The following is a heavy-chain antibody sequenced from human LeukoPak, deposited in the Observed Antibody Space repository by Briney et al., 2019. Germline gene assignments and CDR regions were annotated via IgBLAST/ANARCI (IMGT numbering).Heavy chain of an antibody. V-gene: IGHV3-30*02. D-gene: IGHD3-22*01. Sequence: PGGSLRLSCAASGFIFNSYGMHWVRQAPGKGLEWVAFIRYDGSNKYYADSVKGRFTISRDNSKNTLYLQMNSLRAEDTAVYYCARGPSMIVAPWFDPWGQGTLVTVSS. CDR3: ARGPSMIVAPWFDP. CDR1: GFIFNSYG. CDR2: IRYDGSNK. J-gene: IGHJ5*02.